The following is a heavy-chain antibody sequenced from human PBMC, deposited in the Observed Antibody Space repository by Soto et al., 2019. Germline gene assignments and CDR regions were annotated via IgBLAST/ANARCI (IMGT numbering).Heavy chain of an antibody. CDR2: MNPNSGNT. J-gene: IGHJ5*02. D-gene: IGHD5-18*01. V-gene: IGHV1-8*01. Sequence: QVQLVQSGAEVKKPGASVKVSCKASGYTFTSYDINWVRQATGQGLEWMGWMNPNSGNTGYAQKFQGRVTMTRNTSISTAYMELSSLRSEDTAVYYCARGLRLSGYSYGYGWFDPWGQGTLVTVSS. CDR3: ARGLRLSGYSYGYGWFDP. CDR1: GYTFTSYD.